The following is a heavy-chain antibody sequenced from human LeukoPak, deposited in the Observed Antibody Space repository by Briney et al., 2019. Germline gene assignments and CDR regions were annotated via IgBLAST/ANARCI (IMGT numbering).Heavy chain of an antibody. Sequence: GESLKISCKGSGHSFTTSWIGWVRLMPGKGLEWMGIIYPGDSDTRYSPSFQGQVTISADKSISTAYLQWSSLKASDAAIYYCARRASAFEYFDYWGQGTLVTVSS. V-gene: IGHV5-51*01. D-gene: IGHD3-10*01. J-gene: IGHJ4*02. CDR3: ARRASAFEYFDY. CDR2: IYPGDSDT. CDR1: GHSFTTSW.